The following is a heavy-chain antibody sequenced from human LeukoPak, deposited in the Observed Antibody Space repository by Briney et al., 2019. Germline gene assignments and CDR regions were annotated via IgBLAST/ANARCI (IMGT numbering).Heavy chain of an antibody. J-gene: IGHJ6*02. D-gene: IGHD5-18*01. CDR2: INHSGST. CDR1: RGSFSCYY. V-gene: IGHV4-34*01. CDR3: ARARTQLQLRGFYYGMDV. Sequence: SETLSLICAVYRGSFSCYYWSWIRQPPGKGLEWIGEINHSGSTNYNPSLQSRGTISLDQSKHQIPLKPTSVTPAETAVYYCARARTQLQLRGFYYGMDVWGQGNTVTVSS.